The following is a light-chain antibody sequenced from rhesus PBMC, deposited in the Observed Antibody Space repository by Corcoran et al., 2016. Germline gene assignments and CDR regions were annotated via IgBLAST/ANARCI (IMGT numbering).Light chain of an antibody. CDR3: QQNDDRPLT. V-gene: IGKV1-74*01. Sequence: DIQMTQSPSSLSASVGDRGTITFRTSENVNNYLNWYHQKPGKAPNLLIYMASTLQSGVPSRFSGNGSGTDYTFTITSLQSEDVATYSCQQNDDRPLTFGGGPKVEIK. CDR1: ENVNNY. J-gene: IGKJ4*01. CDR2: MAS.